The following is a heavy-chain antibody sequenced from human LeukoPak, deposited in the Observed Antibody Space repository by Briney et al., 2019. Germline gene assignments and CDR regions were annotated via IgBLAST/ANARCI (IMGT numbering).Heavy chain of an antibody. CDR1: GGSVSSSSYY. D-gene: IGHD1-1*01. Sequence: SETLSLTCTVSGGSVSSSSYYWGWIRQPPGKGLEWIGSVYYSGSPYYNPSLKSRVTVSVDTSKNQFSLKLSSVTAADTAIYFCARAVTYDFDFDYWGQGTLVTVSS. CDR3: ARAVTYDFDFDY. J-gene: IGHJ4*02. V-gene: IGHV4-39*01. CDR2: VYYSGSP.